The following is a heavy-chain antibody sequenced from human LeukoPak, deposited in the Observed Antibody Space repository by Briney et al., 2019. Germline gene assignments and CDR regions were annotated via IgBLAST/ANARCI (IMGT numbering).Heavy chain of an antibody. CDR1: GFTFSSYS. CDR3: ARDQVAAAGRTDNWFDP. CDR2: ISSSSSYI. V-gene: IGHV3-21*01. Sequence: GWSLRLSCAASGFTFSSYSMNWVRQAPGKGLAWVSSISSSSSYIYYADSVKGRFTISRDNAKNSLYLQMNSLRAEDTAVYYCARDQVAAAGRTDNWFDPWGQGTLVTVSS. J-gene: IGHJ5*02. D-gene: IGHD6-13*01.